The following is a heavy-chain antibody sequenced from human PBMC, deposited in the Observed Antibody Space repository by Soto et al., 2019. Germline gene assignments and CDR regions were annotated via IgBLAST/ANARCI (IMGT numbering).Heavy chain of an antibody. V-gene: IGHV3-66*01. CDR2: IYIRGTK. CDR3: ETGHWQPFGY. Sequence: EVQVVESGGGLVQPGGSLRLSCAASGFSVSDNYMSWVRQAPGKGLEWVSVIYIRGTKDYADSVEGRFISSRDKSKNMLYLQMASLRVDDTAVYYCETGHWQPFGYWGQGTLVTVSS. J-gene: IGHJ4*02. D-gene: IGHD3-16*01. CDR1: GFSVSDNY.